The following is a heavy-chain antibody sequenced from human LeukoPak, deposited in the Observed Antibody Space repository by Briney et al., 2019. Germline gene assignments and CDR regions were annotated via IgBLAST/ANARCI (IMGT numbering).Heavy chain of an antibody. CDR2: FDPEDGET. Sequence: ASVKVSCKVSGYTLTELSMHWVRQAPGKGLEWMGGFDPEDGETIYAQKFQGRVTMTEDTSTDTAYMELSGLRSEDTAVYYCATDQNSSGWYDYFDYWGQGTLVTVSS. CDR3: ATDQNSSGWYDYFDY. J-gene: IGHJ4*02. V-gene: IGHV1-24*01. CDR1: GYTLTELS. D-gene: IGHD6-19*01.